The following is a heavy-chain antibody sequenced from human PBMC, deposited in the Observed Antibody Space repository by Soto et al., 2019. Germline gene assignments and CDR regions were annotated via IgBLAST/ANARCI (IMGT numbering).Heavy chain of an antibody. D-gene: IGHD3-22*01. CDR3: ARGDNSGCVAY. J-gene: IGHJ4*02. CDR2: TRDKANSYTT. Sequence: EVQLVESGGCLVQPGGSLRLSCAASGFTVSDHRMDSVRQAPGKGLEWVARTRDKANSYTTQYASSVKGRFTISRDDSKISVYLQMNSRNTEDTAVYYCARGDNSGCVAYWGQGTLVTVSS. V-gene: IGHV3-72*01. CDR1: GFTVSDHR.